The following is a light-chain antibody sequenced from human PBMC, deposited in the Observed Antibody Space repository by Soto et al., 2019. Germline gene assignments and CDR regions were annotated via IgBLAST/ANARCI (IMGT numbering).Light chain of an antibody. V-gene: IGKV3-20*01. CDR2: GAS. CDR3: QQYGGSPFT. Sequence: EVVLTQSPGTLSLSPGESATLSCGASQRVSSGFLAWYQQKPGQAPRLLIYGASSRATGIPDRLSGSGSGTDFTLTISRLEPEDFGVYYCQQYGGSPFTFGPGTKVDIK. J-gene: IGKJ3*01. CDR1: QRVSSGF.